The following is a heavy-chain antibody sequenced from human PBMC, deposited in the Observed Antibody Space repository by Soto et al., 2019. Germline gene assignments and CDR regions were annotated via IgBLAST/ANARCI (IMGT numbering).Heavy chain of an antibody. V-gene: IGHV1-3*01. Sequence: ASVKVSCKASGYTFTSYAMHWVRQAPGQRLEWMGWINAGNGNTKYSQKFQGRVTITGDTSASTAYMELSSLRSEDTAVYYCARVAAARPAYGMDVWGQGTTVTVSS. CDR3: ARVAAARPAYGMDV. J-gene: IGHJ6*02. CDR1: GYTFTSYA. CDR2: INAGNGNT. D-gene: IGHD6-6*01.